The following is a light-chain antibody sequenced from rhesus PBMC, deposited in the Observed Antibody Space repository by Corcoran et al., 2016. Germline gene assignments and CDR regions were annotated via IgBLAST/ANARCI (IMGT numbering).Light chain of an antibody. CDR1: ENVNNY. Sequence: DIQMTQSPSSLSASVGDRVTITCRASENVNNYLHWYQQKPGKAPKLLIYKASTLESGVPSRLSGSGSATDCTLTIGSLQPEVFASYYCQHSYDTPFTFGPGTKLDIK. CDR2: KAS. J-gene: IGKJ3*01. CDR3: QHSYDTPFT. V-gene: IGKV1-74*01.